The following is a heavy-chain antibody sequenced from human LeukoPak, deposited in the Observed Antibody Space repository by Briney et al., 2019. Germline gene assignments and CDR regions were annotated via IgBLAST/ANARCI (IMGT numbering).Heavy chain of an antibody. J-gene: IGHJ5*02. Sequence: SETLSLTCTVSGGSISSSSYYWGWTRQPPGKGLEWSGEINHSGSTNYNPSLKSRVTISVDTSKTQFSLKLSSVTAADTAVYYRARGSRQFIAARGAFDPWGQGTLVTVSS. CDR3: ARGSRQFIAARGAFDP. CDR2: INHSGST. D-gene: IGHD6-6*01. CDR1: GGSISSSSYY. V-gene: IGHV4-39*07.